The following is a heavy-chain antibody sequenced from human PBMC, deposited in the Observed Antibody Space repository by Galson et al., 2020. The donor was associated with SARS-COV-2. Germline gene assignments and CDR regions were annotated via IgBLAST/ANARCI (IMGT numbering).Heavy chain of an antibody. CDR1: GGPFSDYH. V-gene: IGHV4-34*01. CDR3: ARGTRGITKIVVVMTSVSGYFDN. Sequence: SQASETLSPTCAAYGGPFSDYHWSWIRRSPGRGLRWIEEITHSGSTRSNQSPKSRDTLSADTSTNQFSLKMRSVTAAETAVYYCARGTRGITKIVVVMTSVSGYFDNWGQGTLVTVSS. D-gene: IGHD3-22*01. CDR2: ITHSGST. J-gene: IGHJ4*03.